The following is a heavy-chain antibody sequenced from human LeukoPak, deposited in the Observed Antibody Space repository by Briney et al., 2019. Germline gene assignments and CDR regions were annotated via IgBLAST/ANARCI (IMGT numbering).Heavy chain of an antibody. CDR2: IHYRGST. V-gene: IGHV4-59*01. D-gene: IGHD3-16*01. Sequence: PSETLSLTCNVSGGSISRYYWSWIRQPPGKGLEWIGYIHYRGSTNYNPSLKSRVTISVDTSKKQFSLKLSAVTAADTAVYYCASEGGRAEGHVFEIGGKGTMVTVFS. CDR1: GGSISRYY. CDR3: ASEGGRAEGHVFEI. J-gene: IGHJ3*02.